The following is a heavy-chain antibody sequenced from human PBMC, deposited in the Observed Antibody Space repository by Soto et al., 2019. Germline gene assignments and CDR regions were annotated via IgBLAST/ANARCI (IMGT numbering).Heavy chain of an antibody. V-gene: IGHV1-18*01. CDR2: ISAYNGNT. D-gene: IGHD6-19*01. J-gene: IGHJ6*03. Sequence: QDQLVQSGVEVKKPGASVKVSCKASGYSFTNYGITWVRQAPGQGFEWMGWISAYNGNTNYAQKFQGRVTMTTDASTSTAYLELRSLRSDDTAVYYCAIDRGVATPVAGNTHYYYYMDVWGKGTTVTVSS. CDR1: GYSFTNYG. CDR3: AIDRGVATPVAGNTHYYYYMDV.